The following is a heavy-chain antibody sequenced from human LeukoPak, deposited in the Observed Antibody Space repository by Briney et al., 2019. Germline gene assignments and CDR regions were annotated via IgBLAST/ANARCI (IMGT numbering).Heavy chain of an antibody. J-gene: IGHJ1*01. V-gene: IGHV1-8*01. CDR3: ARGGPVAATHKYFQH. Sequence: ASVKVSCKASGYTFTSYDINWVRQATGQGLEWMGWMHPNSGNTGYAQNFQGRVTMARNTSISTAYMELSSLRSEDTAVYYCARGGPVAATHKYFQHWGQGTLVTVSS. D-gene: IGHD6-19*01. CDR2: MHPNSGNT. CDR1: GYTFTSYD.